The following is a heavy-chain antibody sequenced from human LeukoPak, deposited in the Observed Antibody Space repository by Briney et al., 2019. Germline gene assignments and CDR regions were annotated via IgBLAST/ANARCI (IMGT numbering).Heavy chain of an antibody. CDR1: GGSFSGYY. CDR3: ARAVLGVRSESSGWNY. Sequence: PSETLSLTCAVYGGSFSGYYWSWIRQPPGKGLEWIGEINHSGSTNYNPSLKSRVTISVDTSKHQLSLKLSSVAAADTAVYYCARAVLGVRSESSGWNYWGQGTLVTVSS. CDR2: INHSGST. J-gene: IGHJ4*02. D-gene: IGHD6-19*01. V-gene: IGHV4-34*01.